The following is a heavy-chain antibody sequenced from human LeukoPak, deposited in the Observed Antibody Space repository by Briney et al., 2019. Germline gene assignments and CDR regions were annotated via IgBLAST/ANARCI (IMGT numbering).Heavy chain of an antibody. CDR2: INSGGNII. CDR3: ARRGGFTYGMDV. CDR1: GFTFSSYE. J-gene: IGHJ6*04. Sequence: GGSLRLSCAASGFTFSSYEMNWVRQAPGKGLEWVSYINSGGNIIYHADSVKGRFTISRDNAKNSLYLQMNSLRAEDTAIYYCARRGGFTYGMDVWGKGTTVTVPS. D-gene: IGHD2-15*01. V-gene: IGHV3-48*03.